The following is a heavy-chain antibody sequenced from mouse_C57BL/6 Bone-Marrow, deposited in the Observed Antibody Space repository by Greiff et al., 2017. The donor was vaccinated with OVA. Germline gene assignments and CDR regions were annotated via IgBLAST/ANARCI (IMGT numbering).Heavy chain of an antibody. CDR1: GFNIKDDY. Sequence: EVQLQQSGAELVRPGASVKLSCTASGFNIKDDYMHWVKQRPEQGLEWIGWIDPENGDTEYASKFQGKATITADTSSNTPYLQLSSLTSEDTAVYYCTTTPDSSGWFAYWAKGLWSLSLQ. CDR2: IDPENGDT. J-gene: IGHJ3*01. CDR3: TTTPDSSGWFAY. D-gene: IGHD3-2*02. V-gene: IGHV14-4*01.